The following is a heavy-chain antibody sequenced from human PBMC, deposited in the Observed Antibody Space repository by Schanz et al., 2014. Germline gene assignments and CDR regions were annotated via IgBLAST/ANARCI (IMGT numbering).Heavy chain of an antibody. J-gene: IGHJ6*02. Sequence: QVQLVESGGGVVQPGRSLRLSCAASGFSFSIYAMHWVRQAPGKGLEWVAYIRFDASAKYYGDSVEGRFTISRDNAKNTLYLQMNSLRPEDTALYYCARRVPYSFGLDVWGQGATVTVSS. D-gene: IGHD1-1*01. V-gene: IGHV3-30*04. CDR2: IRFDASAK. CDR1: GFSFSIYA. CDR3: ARRVPYSFGLDV.